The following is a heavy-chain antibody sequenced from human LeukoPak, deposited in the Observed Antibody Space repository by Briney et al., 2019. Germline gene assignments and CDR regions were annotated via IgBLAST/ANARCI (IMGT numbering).Heavy chain of an antibody. J-gene: IGHJ3*01. CDR1: GGSVRSDSYY. D-gene: IGHD3-22*01. Sequence: SETLSLTCTVSGGSVRSDSYYWSWIRQPPGKGLEWIGYVYYSGSTNYNPSLKSRVTISVDTSKNQFSLKLRSVTAADTAVYYCVREAATDYYDSSGYYRQTEVFDAWGQGTMVTVTS. CDR3: VREAATDYYDSSGYYRQTEVFDA. V-gene: IGHV4-61*01. CDR2: VYYSGST.